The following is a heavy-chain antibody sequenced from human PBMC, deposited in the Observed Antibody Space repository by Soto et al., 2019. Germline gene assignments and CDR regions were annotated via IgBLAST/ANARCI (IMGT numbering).Heavy chain of an antibody. D-gene: IGHD1-26*01. CDR2: FDPEDGET. CDR3: ATDPAVRRRGGSDGGY. V-gene: IGHV1-24*01. J-gene: IGHJ4*02. Sequence: ASVKVSCKVSGYTLTELSMHWVRQAPGKGLEWMGGFDPEDGETIYAQKFQGRVTMTEETSKEKAYMELSRRRSEDTAVYYCATDPAVRRRGGSDGGYWGQGTLVTVSS. CDR1: GYTLTELS.